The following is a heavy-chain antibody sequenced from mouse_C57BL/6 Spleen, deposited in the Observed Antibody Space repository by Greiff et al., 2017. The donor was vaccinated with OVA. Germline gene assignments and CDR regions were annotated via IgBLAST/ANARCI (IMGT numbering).Heavy chain of an antibody. CDR1: GYTFTSYW. J-gene: IGHJ4*01. CDR2: INPSNGGT. CDR3: AREVVYYDYDGYAMDY. Sequence: VQLQQPGTELVKPGASVKLSCKASGYTFTSYWMHWVKQRPGQGLEWIGNINPSNGGTNYNEKFKSKATLTVDKSSSTAYMQLSSLTSEDSAVYYCAREVVYYDYDGYAMDYWGQGTSVTVSS. V-gene: IGHV1-53*01. D-gene: IGHD2-4*01.